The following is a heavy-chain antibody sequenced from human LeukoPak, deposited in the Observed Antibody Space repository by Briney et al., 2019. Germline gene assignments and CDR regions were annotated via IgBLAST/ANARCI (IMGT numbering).Heavy chain of an antibody. Sequence: GGSLRLSCEASGFTFTTYSMTWVRQAPGKGLEWVSIISSGSSAIFSADALKGRFTISRDDAKNLLYLQMNSLRAEDTAVYYCAKVAAAVGDAFDIWGQGTMVTVSS. D-gene: IGHD6-13*01. CDR2: ISSGSSAI. CDR3: AKVAAAVGDAFDI. V-gene: IGHV3-21*04. CDR1: GFTFTTYS. J-gene: IGHJ3*02.